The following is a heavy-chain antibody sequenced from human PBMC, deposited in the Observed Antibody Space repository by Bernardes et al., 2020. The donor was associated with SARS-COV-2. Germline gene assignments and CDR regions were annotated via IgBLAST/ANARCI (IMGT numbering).Heavy chain of an antibody. D-gene: IGHD2-2*02. V-gene: IGHV1-2*02. Sequence: AGRKDSCKASGYTFTGYYMHWVRQAPGQGLEWMGWINPNSGGTNYAQKFQGRVTMTRDTSISTAYMELSRPRSDDTAVYYCAREYCSSSSCYTGQYSYYGMDVWGQGTTVTVSS. CDR2: INPNSGGT. CDR1: GYTFTGYY. J-gene: IGHJ6*02. CDR3: AREYCSSSSCYTGQYSYYGMDV.